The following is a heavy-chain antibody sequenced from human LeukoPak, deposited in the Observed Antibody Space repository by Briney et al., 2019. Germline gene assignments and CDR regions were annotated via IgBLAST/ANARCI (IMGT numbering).Heavy chain of an antibody. J-gene: IGHJ4*02. CDR1: GGSISSSSYY. CDR3: ARDAGTHYYDSPPIGY. D-gene: IGHD3-22*01. Sequence: PSETLSLTCTVSGGSISSSSYYWGWIRQPPGKGLEWIGSIYYSGSTYYNPSLKSRVTISVDTSKNQFSLKLSSVTAADTAVYYCARDAGTHYYDSPPIGYWGQGTLVTVSS. CDR2: IYYSGST. V-gene: IGHV4-39*07.